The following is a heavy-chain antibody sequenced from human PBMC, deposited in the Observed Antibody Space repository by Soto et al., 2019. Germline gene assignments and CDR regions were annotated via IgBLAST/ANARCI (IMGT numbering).Heavy chain of an antibody. D-gene: IGHD5-12*01. CDR2: INPNSGGT. V-gene: IGHV1-2*04. J-gene: IGHJ3*02. CDR1: GYTFTGYY. Sequence: ASVKVSCKASGYTFTGYYMHWVRQAPGQGLEWMGWINPNSGGTNYAQKFQGWVTMTRDTSISTAYMELSRLRSDDTAVYYCARGDIVATITAFDIWGQGTMVTVSS. CDR3: ARGDIVATITAFDI.